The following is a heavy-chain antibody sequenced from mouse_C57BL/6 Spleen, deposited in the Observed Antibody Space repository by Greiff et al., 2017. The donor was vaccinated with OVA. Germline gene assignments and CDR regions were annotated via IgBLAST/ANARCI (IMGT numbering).Heavy chain of an antibody. D-gene: IGHD1-1*01. Sequence: VMLVESGAELVKPGASVKLSCKASGYTFTEYTIHWVKQRSGQGLEWIGWFYPGSGSIKYNEKFKDKATLTADKSSSTVYMELSRLTSEDSAVYFCARHEDPLYGSKYFDYWGQGTTLTVSS. V-gene: IGHV1-62-2*01. CDR1: GYTFTEYT. J-gene: IGHJ2*01. CDR2: FYPGSGSI. CDR3: ARHEDPLYGSKYFDY.